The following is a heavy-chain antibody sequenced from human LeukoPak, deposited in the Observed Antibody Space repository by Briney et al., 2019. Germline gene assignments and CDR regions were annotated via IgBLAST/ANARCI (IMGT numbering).Heavy chain of an antibody. CDR2: IYYSRST. V-gene: IGHV4-39*07. J-gene: IGHJ5*02. CDR3: ARVYSSSWYAFDP. D-gene: IGHD6-13*01. Sequence: SETLSLTCTVSGGSISSSSYYWGWIRQPPGKGLEWSGSIYYSRSTYYYPSLKMRVSISVDTSTHHFSPKLTSETAADTAVYHCARVYSSSWYAFDPWGQGTMVTVSS. CDR1: GGSISSSSYY.